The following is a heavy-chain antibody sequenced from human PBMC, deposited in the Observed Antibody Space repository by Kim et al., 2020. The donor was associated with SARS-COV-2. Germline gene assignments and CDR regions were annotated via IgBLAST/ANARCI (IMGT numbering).Heavy chain of an antibody. Sequence: GGSLRLSCAASGFTFSNAWMNWVRQAPGKGLEWVGRIKIKTDGATTDYAAPGKGRFTITRDDSKNTLYLQRNSLKTEDTAVYYCTTPGTGDYYYYGMDVWGQGTTVTVSS. CDR3: TTPGTGDYYYYGMDV. CDR1: GFTFSNAW. CDR2: IKIKTDGATT. J-gene: IGHJ6*02. D-gene: IGHD7-27*01. V-gene: IGHV3-15*01.